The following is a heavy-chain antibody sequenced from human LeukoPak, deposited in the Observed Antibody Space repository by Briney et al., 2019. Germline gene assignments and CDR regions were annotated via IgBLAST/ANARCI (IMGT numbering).Heavy chain of an antibody. CDR2: INHSGST. D-gene: IGHD3-22*01. V-gene: IGHV4-39*07. J-gene: IGHJ4*02. CDR3: ARCNNYYDSSGYMKFDY. CDR1: GGSISSGTYY. Sequence: SETLSLTCTVSGGSISSGTYYWSWIRQPPGKGLEWIGEINHSGSTYYNPSLKSRVTISVDRSKNQFSLKLSSVTAADTAVYYCARCNNYYDSSGYMKFDYWGQGTLVTVSS.